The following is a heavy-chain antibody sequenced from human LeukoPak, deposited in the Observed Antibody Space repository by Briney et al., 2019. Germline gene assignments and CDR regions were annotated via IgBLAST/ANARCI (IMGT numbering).Heavy chain of an antibody. D-gene: IGHD1-26*01. J-gene: IGHJ4*02. CDR1: GFTLSSNY. CDR2: IYSGGST. V-gene: IGHV3-53*01. CDR3: ARRSGSYSEDY. Sequence: GGSLRLSCAASGFTLSSNYMSWVRQAPGKGLEWVSVIYSGGSTYYADSVKGRFTISRDNSKNTLYLQMNSLRAEDTAVYYCARRSGSYSEDYWGQGTLVTVSS.